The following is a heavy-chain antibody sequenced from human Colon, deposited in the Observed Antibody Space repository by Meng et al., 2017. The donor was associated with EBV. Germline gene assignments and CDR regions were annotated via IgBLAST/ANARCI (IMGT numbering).Heavy chain of an antibody. Sequence: VQLQQWGAGLVKPSETLSLTCGVYGGSLSGYYWSWIRQTPGKGLEWIGEINHSGTINYNPSLRSRVTISVDRSNNQFSLRLSSVTAADTAVYYCARGGGVIKGLVTWFDPWGQGTEVTVSS. J-gene: IGHJ5*02. D-gene: IGHD2-8*01. CDR1: GGSLSGYY. CDR3: ARGGGVIKGLVTWFDP. CDR2: INHSGTI. V-gene: IGHV4-34*01.